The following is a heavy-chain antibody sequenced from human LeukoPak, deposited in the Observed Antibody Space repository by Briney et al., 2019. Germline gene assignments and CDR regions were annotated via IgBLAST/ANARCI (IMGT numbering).Heavy chain of an antibody. D-gene: IGHD2-2*01. CDR3: ARWGYCSSTSCPWGYYYYGMDV. V-gene: IGHV1-8*01. CDR2: MNPNSGNT. CDR1: GYTFTSYD. Sequence: ASVKVSCKASGYTFTSYDINWVRQATGQGLEWVGWMNPNSGNTGYAQKFQGRVTMTRNTSISTAYMELSSLRSEDTAVYYCARWGYCSSTSCPWGYYYYGMDVWGQGTTVTVSS. J-gene: IGHJ6*02.